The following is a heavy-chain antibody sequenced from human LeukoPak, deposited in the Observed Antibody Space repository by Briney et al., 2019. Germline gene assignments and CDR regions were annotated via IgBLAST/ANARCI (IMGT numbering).Heavy chain of an antibody. CDR2: INPSGGDT. Sequence: ASVKVSCKTSGYIFTSLYIHWVRQAPGQGLEWMGTINPSGGDTDYAQKFQGRVTLTRDRSTTTVYMELSSLTSDDTAVYYCARVNYGSGKTLADYWGQGTLVTVSS. CDR3: ARVNYGSGKTLADY. J-gene: IGHJ4*02. V-gene: IGHV1-46*01. CDR1: GYIFTSLY. D-gene: IGHD3-10*01.